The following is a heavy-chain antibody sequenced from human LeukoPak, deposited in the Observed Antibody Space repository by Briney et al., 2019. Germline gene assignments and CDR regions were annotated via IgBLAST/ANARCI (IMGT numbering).Heavy chain of an antibody. Sequence: ASVKVSCKASGYTFTGCYMHWVRQAPGQGLEWMGWINPNSGGTNYAQKFQGRVTMTRDTSISTAYMELSRLRSDDTAVYYCARGYFYDSSGYFFDYWGQGTLVTVSS. CDR1: GYTFTGCY. J-gene: IGHJ4*02. V-gene: IGHV1-2*02. CDR3: ARGYFYDSSGYFFDY. CDR2: INPNSGGT. D-gene: IGHD3-22*01.